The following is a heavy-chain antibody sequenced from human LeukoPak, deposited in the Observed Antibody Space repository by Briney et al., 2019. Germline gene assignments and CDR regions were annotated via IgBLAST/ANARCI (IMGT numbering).Heavy chain of an antibody. Sequence: PSETLSLTCPVSGYSITSGYYWVWIRQPPGKGLEWIGAVYHSGSTYYNPSLKSRVAISVDTSKNQFSLELNSVTAADTAVYFCARSGPYYYHYLDVWGEGTTVIVSS. V-gene: IGHV4-38-2*01. D-gene: IGHD3-10*01. CDR2: VYHSGST. CDR1: GYSITSGYY. CDR3: ARSGPYYYHYLDV. J-gene: IGHJ6*03.